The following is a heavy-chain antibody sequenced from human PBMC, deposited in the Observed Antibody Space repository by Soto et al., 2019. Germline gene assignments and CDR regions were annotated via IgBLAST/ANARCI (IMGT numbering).Heavy chain of an antibody. J-gene: IGHJ4*02. Sequence: PGGSLRLSCAASGFTFIDYGMNWVRQAPGKGLEWVSYISGISTTIYYADSVKGRFTISRDNAKNSLYLQMGSLRDEDTAVYYCARDRSSISDYWGQGTLVTVSS. CDR3: ARDRSSISDY. V-gene: IGHV3-48*02. CDR1: GFTFIDYG. CDR2: ISGISTTI. D-gene: IGHD3-3*02.